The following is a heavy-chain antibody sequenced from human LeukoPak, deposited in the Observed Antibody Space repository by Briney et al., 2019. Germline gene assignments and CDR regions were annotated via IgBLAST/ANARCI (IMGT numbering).Heavy chain of an antibody. D-gene: IGHD3-10*01. J-gene: IGHJ4*02. Sequence: ASVKVSCKASGYTFTTHYIHWVRQAPGQGLEWMGWINPNRDDTNYAQKFQSRVTMTRDTSISTAYMELSRLRSDDTAVYFCARDRRVYHDSGSYSNLFDYWGQGTLVTVSS. V-gene: IGHV1-2*02. CDR2: INPNRDDT. CDR1: GYTFTTHY. CDR3: ARDRRVYHDSGSYSNLFDY.